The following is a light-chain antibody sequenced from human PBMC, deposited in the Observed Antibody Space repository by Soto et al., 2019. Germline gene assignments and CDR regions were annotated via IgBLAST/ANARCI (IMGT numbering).Light chain of an antibody. Sequence: DIQMTQSPSTLSASVGDRVTITCRASQSISDSLACDQQKPGKAPKLLIYEASNLKSRVPARFSGSGAGTEYTLTISSLQPDDFASYYGQRYNGYWTFGQGTKVEIK. J-gene: IGKJ1*01. CDR1: QSISDS. CDR2: EAS. CDR3: QRYNGYWT. V-gene: IGKV1-5*03.